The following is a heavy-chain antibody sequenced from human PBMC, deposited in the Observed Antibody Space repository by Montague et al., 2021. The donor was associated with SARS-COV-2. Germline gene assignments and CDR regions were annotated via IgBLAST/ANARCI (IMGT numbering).Heavy chain of an antibody. CDR2: INHGGST. Sequence: SETLSLTCTVHGTSFSGYYWNWIRQPPGKGLEWIGEINHGGSTKYSPSLKSRLTISADTSKNQFSLKLSSVTAAATAVYYCARHRPLDNIVATVYFDYWGQGTLVTVSS. CDR3: ARHRPLDNIVATVYFDY. V-gene: IGHV4-34*01. J-gene: IGHJ4*02. CDR1: GTSFSGYY. D-gene: IGHD5-12*01.